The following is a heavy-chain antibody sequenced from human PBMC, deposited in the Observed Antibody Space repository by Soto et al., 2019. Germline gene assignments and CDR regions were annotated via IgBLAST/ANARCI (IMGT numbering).Heavy chain of an antibody. CDR3: AKDLRVHLWSRHYHFYGMHV. Sequence: PGGSLRLSCAASGFSFSTYGMHWVRQAPGKGLERVALISYDGSNKYYADSVQGRVTISRDNSKNTLYLQMNSLRAEDTAVYYCAKDLRVHLWSRHYHFYGMHVWGPGTTVTVSS. J-gene: IGHJ6*02. D-gene: IGHD2-8*02. V-gene: IGHV3-30*18. CDR2: ISYDGSNK. CDR1: GFSFSTYG.